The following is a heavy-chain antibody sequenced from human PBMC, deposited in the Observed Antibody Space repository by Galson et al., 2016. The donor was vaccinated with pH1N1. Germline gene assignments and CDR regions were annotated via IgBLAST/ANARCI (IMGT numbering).Heavy chain of an antibody. D-gene: IGHD5-18*01. CDR2: ISWHSGSI. CDR3: AKSDGYSYGYLDY. Sequence: SLRLSCAASGFTFADYAMYWVRQAPGKGLEWVSGISWHSGSIAYPDSVKGRFTISSDNAKNSLYLQMNSLRAEDTALYYCAKSDGYSYGYLDYWGQGTLVTVSS. CDR1: GFTFADYA. V-gene: IGHV3-9*01. J-gene: IGHJ4*02.